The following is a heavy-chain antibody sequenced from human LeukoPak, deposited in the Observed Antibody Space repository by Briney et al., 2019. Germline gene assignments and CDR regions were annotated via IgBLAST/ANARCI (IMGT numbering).Heavy chain of an antibody. J-gene: IGHJ4*02. CDR1: GYTFTSYA. Sequence: GASVKVSCKASGYTFTSYAIHWVRQAPGQRLEWMGWIDAGNGKTKYSQNFQGRVTITRDTSATTAYMDLSSLRSEDTAVYYCARARWTSTTTTYYHDHWGQGTLVTVSS. CDR2: IDAGNGKT. CDR3: ARARWTSTTTTYYHDH. V-gene: IGHV1-3*01. D-gene: IGHD4-17*01.